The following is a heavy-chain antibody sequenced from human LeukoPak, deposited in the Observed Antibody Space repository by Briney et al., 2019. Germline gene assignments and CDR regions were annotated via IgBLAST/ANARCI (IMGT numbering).Heavy chain of an antibody. CDR1: GFTFSSYW. D-gene: IGHD5-18*01. Sequence: GGSLRLSCAASGFTFSSYWMHWVRQAPGKGLVWVSRINSDGSSTSYADSVKGRFTISRDNAKNTLYLQMNSLRAEGTAVYYCEMTAPYYYGMDVWGQGTTVTVSS. CDR3: EMTAPYYYGMDV. CDR2: INSDGSST. V-gene: IGHV3-74*01. J-gene: IGHJ6*02.